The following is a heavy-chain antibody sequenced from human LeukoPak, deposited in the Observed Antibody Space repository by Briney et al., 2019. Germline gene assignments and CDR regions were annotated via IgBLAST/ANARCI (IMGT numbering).Heavy chain of an antibody. CDR3: ATLRTGNWFDP. D-gene: IGHD7-27*01. J-gene: IGHJ5*02. CDR1: GYTFTSYG. V-gene: IGHV1-18*01. CDR2: IGAYNGNT. Sequence: ASVKVSCKASGYTFTSYGISWVRQAPGQGLEWMGWIGAYNGNTNYAQKLQGRVTMTTDTSTSTAYMELRSLRSDDTAVYYCATLRTGNWFDPWGQGTLVTVSS.